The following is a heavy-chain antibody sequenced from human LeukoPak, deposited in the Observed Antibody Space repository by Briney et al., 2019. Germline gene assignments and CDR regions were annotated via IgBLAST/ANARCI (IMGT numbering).Heavy chain of an antibody. CDR3: ATTPSGSGSYLTYYLDY. CDR1: GYTLTELS. Sequence: ASVKVSCKVSGYTLTELSMHWVRQAPGKGLEWMGGFDPEDGETIYAQKFQGRVTMTEDTSTDTAYMELSSLRSEDTAVYYCATTPSGSGSYLTYYLDYWGQGTLVTVSS. D-gene: IGHD3-10*01. V-gene: IGHV1-24*01. J-gene: IGHJ4*02. CDR2: FDPEDGET.